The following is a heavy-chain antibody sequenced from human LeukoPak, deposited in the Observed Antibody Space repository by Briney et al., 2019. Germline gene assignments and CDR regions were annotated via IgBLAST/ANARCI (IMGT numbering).Heavy chain of an antibody. CDR3: AKAGDVVVAAAKYFDY. CDR2: ISGSGGST. V-gene: IGHV3-23*01. CDR1: GFTFSSYA. J-gene: IGHJ4*02. D-gene: IGHD2-15*01. Sequence: GGSLRLSCAASGFTFSSYAMSWVRQAPGKGLEWVSAISGSGGSTYYADSVKGRFTISRDNSKNTLYLQMNSLRAEDTAVYYCAKAGDVVVAAAKYFDYWGQGTLVTVSS.